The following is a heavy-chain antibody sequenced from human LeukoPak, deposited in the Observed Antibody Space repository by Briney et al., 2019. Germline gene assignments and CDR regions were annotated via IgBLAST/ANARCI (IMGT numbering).Heavy chain of an antibody. CDR1: GYSISSGYY. Sequence: SETLSLTCTVSGYSISSGYYWGWIRQPPGKGLEWIGNIYHSGSTYYNPSLKSRVTISVDTSKNQFSLKLSSVTAADTAVYYCARHFDWLSHDAFDIWGQGTMVTVSS. V-gene: IGHV4-38-2*02. CDR2: IYHSGST. J-gene: IGHJ3*02. D-gene: IGHD3-9*01. CDR3: ARHFDWLSHDAFDI.